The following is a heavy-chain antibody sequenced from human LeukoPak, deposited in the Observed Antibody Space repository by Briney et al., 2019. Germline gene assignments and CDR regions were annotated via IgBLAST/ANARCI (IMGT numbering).Heavy chain of an antibody. CDR3: ARDRSVVNFDF. D-gene: IGHD3-16*02. CDR2: ITGTSSAT. CDR1: GFPFSTFS. V-gene: IGHV3-48*01. J-gene: IGHJ4*02. Sequence: GGSLRLSCAASGFPFSTFSMHWVRQAPGRGLEWVSYITGTSSATYYADSVKGRFTISRDNAKNSLYLQMNSLRAEDTAVYYCARDRSVVNFDFWGQGTLATVSS.